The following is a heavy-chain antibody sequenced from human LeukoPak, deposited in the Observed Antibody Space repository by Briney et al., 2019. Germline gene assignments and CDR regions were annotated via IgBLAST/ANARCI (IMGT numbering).Heavy chain of an antibody. CDR2: IYYSGST. CDR3: ARHLYSGNAFDI. CDR1: GGSISSYY. J-gene: IGHJ3*02. Sequence: PSETLSLTCTVSGGSISSYYWSWIRQPPGKGLEWIGYIYYSGSTNYNPSLKSRVTISVDTSKNQFSLKLSSVTAADTAVYYCARHLYSGNAFDIWSQGTMVTVSS. V-gene: IGHV4-59*08. D-gene: IGHD3-10*01.